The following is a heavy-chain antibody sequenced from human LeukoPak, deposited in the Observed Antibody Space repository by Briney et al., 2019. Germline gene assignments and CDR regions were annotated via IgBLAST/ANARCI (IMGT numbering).Heavy chain of an antibody. Sequence: GGSLRLSCAASGFTVSTTYLSWVRQAPGKGLEWVSVVYSGGNTYYTDSVKGRFTISRDSSKNTLYLQMNSLRAEDTAVYYCARGGGMQWLSRAYYYYMDVWGKGTTVTVSS. J-gene: IGHJ6*03. CDR2: VYSGGNT. V-gene: IGHV3-66*01. CDR1: GFTVSTTY. D-gene: IGHD6-19*01. CDR3: ARGGGMQWLSRAYYYYMDV.